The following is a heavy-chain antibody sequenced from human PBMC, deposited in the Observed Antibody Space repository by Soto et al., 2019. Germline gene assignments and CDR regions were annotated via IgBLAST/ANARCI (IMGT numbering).Heavy chain of an antibody. D-gene: IGHD6-13*01. V-gene: IGHV4-59*08. CDR1: GGSISSYY. CDR2: IYYSGST. J-gene: IGHJ4*02. Sequence: SETLSLTCTVSGGSISSYYWSWIRQPPGKGLEWIGYIYYSGSTNYNPSLKSRLTISVDTSKNQFSLKLSSVAAADTAVYYCARVAAAAFYFDYWGQGTLVTVSS. CDR3: ARVAAAAFYFDY.